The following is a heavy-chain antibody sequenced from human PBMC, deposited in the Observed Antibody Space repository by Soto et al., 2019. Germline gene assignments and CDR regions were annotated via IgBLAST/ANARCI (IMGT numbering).Heavy chain of an antibody. CDR1: GGSISSYY. Sequence: SETLSLTCTVSGGSISSYYWSWIRQPPGKGLEWIGYIYYSGSTNYNPSLKSRVTISVDTSKNQFSLKLSSVTAADTAVYYCARAKAVIFDYWGQGTLVTVSS. V-gene: IGHV4-59*01. J-gene: IGHJ4*02. D-gene: IGHD2-21*01. CDR3: ARAKAVIFDY. CDR2: IYYSGST.